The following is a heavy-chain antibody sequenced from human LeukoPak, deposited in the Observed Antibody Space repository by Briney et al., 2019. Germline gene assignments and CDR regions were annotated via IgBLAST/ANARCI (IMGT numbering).Heavy chain of an antibody. Sequence: GGSLRLSCAASGFTFSSYSMNWVRQAPGKGLEWVSSINSISYIYYADSVKGRFTISRDNSKNTLYLQMNSLRGEDTAVYYCAKDSLRERIVGSTTRGVNDYWGQGTLVTVSS. CDR1: GFTFSSYS. J-gene: IGHJ4*02. V-gene: IGHV3-21*01. CDR3: AKDSLRERIVGSTTRGVNDY. D-gene: IGHD1-26*01. CDR2: INSISYI.